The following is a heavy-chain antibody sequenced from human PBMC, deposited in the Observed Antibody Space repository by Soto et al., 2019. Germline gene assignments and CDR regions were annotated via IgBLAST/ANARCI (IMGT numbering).Heavy chain of an antibody. CDR2: ISWDGGST. D-gene: IGHD5-18*01. V-gene: IGHV3-43*01. CDR3: AKASEDTAMVGYYFDY. Sequence: GGSLRLSCAASGFTFDDYTMHWVRQAPGKGLEWVSLISWDGGSTYYADSVKGRFTISRDNSKNSLYLQMNSLRTEDTALYYCAKASEDTAMVGYYFDYWGQGTLVTVSS. J-gene: IGHJ4*02. CDR1: GFTFDDYT.